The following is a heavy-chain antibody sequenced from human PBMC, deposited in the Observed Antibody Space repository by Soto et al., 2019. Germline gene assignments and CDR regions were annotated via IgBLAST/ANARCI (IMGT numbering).Heavy chain of an antibody. D-gene: IGHD3-16*01. CDR3: ARWGTTGGLDV. CDR1: GFTFRSYV. CDR2: TSYDGTDK. Sequence: QVQLVESGGGVVQPGTSLRVSCVGSGFTFRSYVIHWVRQAPGKGLEWVDLTSYDGTDKYYGDSVRGRFTISRDNSRNTVDPQKDSLRLVDTARYYCARWGTTGGLDVWGQGTLVSVSS. V-gene: IGHV3-30*19. J-gene: IGHJ1*01.